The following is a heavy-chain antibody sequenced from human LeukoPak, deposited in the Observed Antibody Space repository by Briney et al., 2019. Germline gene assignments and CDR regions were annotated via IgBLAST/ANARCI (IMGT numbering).Heavy chain of an antibody. J-gene: IGHJ4*02. V-gene: IGHV1-24*01. D-gene: IGHD3-10*01. CDR1: GYTLTELS. CDR2: FDPEDGET. CDR3: ATKSGTYGSGSYDFDY. Sequence: ASVKVSCKVSGYTLTELSMHWVRQAPGKGLEWMGGFDPEDGETIYAQKFQGRVTMTEDTSTDIAYMELSSLRSEDTAVYYCATKSGTYGSGSYDFDYWGQGTLVTVSS.